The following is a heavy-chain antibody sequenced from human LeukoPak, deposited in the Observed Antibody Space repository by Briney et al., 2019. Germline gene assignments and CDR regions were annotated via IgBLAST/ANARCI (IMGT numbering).Heavy chain of an antibody. CDR1: GFTFTSFA. V-gene: IGHV3-15*01. Sequence: GGSLRLSCAASGFTFTSFAMSWVRQAPGKGLEWVGRIKSKTDGGTTDYAAPVKGRFTISRDDSKNTLYLQMNSLKTEDTAVYYCTTDTVVTPYPLGMVYWGQGTLVTVSS. D-gene: IGHD4-23*01. CDR3: TTDTVVTPYPLGMVY. J-gene: IGHJ4*02. CDR2: IKSKTDGGTT.